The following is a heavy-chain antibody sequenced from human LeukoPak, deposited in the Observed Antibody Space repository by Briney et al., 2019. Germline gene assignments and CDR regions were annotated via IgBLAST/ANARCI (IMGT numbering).Heavy chain of an antibody. Sequence: PGGSLRLSCAASGFTFGTCAMSWVRQAPGKGLEWVSGISGTTSGTYYADSVKGRFTISRDNSKNTLFLQVNSLRAEDTAVYYCAKVRTYFYHGLDVWGQGTTVTVPS. CDR1: GFTFGTCA. CDR3: AKVRTYFYHGLDV. D-gene: IGHD1-14*01. CDR2: ISGTTSGT. J-gene: IGHJ6*02. V-gene: IGHV3-23*01.